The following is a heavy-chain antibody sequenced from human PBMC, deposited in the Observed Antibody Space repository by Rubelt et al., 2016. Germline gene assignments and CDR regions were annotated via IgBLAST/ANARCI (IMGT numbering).Heavy chain of an antibody. J-gene: IGHJ4*02. D-gene: IGHD4-23*01. V-gene: IGHV4-38-2*02. CDR2: LYHPGSI. CDR3: ARQGNFISASGKVDY. Sequence: QVQLQESGPGVVKPSETLSLTCSVSGYSITSGYYWGWIRQPPGKGLEWIGNLYHPGSIEYNPSLKSRVSISADTSKNQSSLKPSSVTAADTGVYFCARQGNFISASGKVDYWGQGTLVTVSS. CDR1: GYSITSGYY.